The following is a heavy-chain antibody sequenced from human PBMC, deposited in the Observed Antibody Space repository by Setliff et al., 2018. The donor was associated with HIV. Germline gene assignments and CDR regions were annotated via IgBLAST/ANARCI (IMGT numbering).Heavy chain of an antibody. CDR3: ARTTILQESFDL. J-gene: IGHJ3*01. CDR1: GGSIKNYY. D-gene: IGHD1-1*01. V-gene: IGHV4-59*12. CDR2: IYYSGDT. Sequence: SETLSLTCTVSGGSIKNYYWSWIRQSPEKGLEWIGYIYYSGDTNYNPSLRSRVTISVDTSQNRFSLRLTSVTAADTAVYFCARTTILQESFDLWGQGTMVTVSS.